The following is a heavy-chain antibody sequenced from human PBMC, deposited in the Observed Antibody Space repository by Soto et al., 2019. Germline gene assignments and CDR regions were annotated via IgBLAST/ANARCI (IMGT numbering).Heavy chain of an antibody. V-gene: IGHV3-74*01. CDR1: GFTFSSYW. CDR2: IDTDGRST. Sequence: GGSLRLSCAASGFTFSSYWMHWVRQAPGKGLVWVSRIDTDGRSTSYADSVKGRFTISRDNAKNTLYLQVNSLRAEDTAVYYCARGPYYDLYYYFDYWGQGTVVTVSS. CDR3: ARGPYYDLYYYFDY. D-gene: IGHD3-3*01. J-gene: IGHJ4*02.